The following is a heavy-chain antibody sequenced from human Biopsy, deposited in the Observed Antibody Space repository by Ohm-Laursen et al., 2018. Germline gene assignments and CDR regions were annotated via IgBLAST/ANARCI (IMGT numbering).Heavy chain of an antibody. J-gene: IGHJ4*02. Sequence: ASVKASCKASGDVFLGYYLHWVRQAPGQGLEWMGSIYPNSGDTDFAQKFQGRVSMTRDTSVSTAYLELSSLRSDDTAIYYCARDLLEWSLPSWGQGTLVTVSS. CDR1: GDVFLGYY. V-gene: IGHV1-2*02. CDR3: ARDLLEWSLPS. CDR2: IYPNSGDT. D-gene: IGHD3-3*01.